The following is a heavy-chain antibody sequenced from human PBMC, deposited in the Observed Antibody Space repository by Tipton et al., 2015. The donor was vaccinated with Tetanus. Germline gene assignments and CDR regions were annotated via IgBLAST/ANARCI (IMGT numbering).Heavy chain of an antibody. V-gene: IGHV4-34*01. CDR1: GGSFSGYY. J-gene: IGHJ4*02. CDR2: INHSGST. Sequence: TLSLTCAVYGGSFSGYYWSWIRQPPGKGLEWIGEINHSGSTNYNPSLKSRVTISVDTSKNQFSLKLSSVTAADTAVYYCARHKKLRSYYFDYWGQGTLVTVSS. D-gene: IGHD3-10*01. CDR3: ARHKKLRSYYFDY.